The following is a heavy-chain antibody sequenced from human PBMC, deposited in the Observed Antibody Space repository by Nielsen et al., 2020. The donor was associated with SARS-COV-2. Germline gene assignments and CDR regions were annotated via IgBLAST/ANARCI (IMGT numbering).Heavy chain of an antibody. V-gene: IGHV4-61*01. CDR3: ARRAEGLELWRRYFYYMDV. J-gene: IGHJ6*03. CDR1: GVSVSSGSYF. D-gene: IGHD5-18*01. Sequence: SETLSLTCTVSGVSVSSGSYFWSWIRQPPGKRLEWIGYMFYIGTANYNPSFQSRVTISIDTSKKQFSLNLSSVTAADMAVYYCARRAEGLELWRRYFYYMDVWGKGTTVTVSS. CDR2: MFYIGTA.